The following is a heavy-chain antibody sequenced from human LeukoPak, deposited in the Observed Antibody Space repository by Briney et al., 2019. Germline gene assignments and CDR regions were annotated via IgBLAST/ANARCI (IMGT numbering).Heavy chain of an antibody. CDR2: INHSGST. V-gene: IGHV4-34*01. Sequence: SETLSLTCAVYGGSFSGYYWSWIRQPPGKGLEWIGEINHSGSTNYNPSLKSRVTISVDTSKNQFSLKLSSVTAADTAVYYCARGFWNGGLEGWGQGTLVTVSS. CDR3: ARGFWNGGLEG. D-gene: IGHD1-1*01. J-gene: IGHJ4*02. CDR1: GGSFSGYY.